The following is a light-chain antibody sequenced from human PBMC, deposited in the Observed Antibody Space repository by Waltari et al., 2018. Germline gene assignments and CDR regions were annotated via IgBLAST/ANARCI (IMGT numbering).Light chain of an antibody. Sequence: SYVLTQPPSVSVAPGQTARITCGGNNIGNKSVHWYQQKPGQAPVLVVYDDTDRPSGIPERFSGSNSGNTATLTITRVEAGDEADYYCQVWDTSSDHRVFGGGTKLTAL. CDR3: QVWDTSSDHRV. CDR1: NIGNKS. J-gene: IGLJ3*02. CDR2: DDT. V-gene: IGLV3-21*02.